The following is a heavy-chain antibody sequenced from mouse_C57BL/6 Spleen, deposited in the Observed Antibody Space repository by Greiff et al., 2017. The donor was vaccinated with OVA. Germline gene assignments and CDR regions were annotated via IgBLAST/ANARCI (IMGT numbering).Heavy chain of an antibody. CDR1: SYTFTSYW. J-gene: IGHJ1*03. D-gene: IGHD3-3*01. V-gene: IGHV1-52*01. CDR2: IDPSDSET. Sequence: QVQLQQPGAELVRPGSSVKLSCKASSYTFTSYWMHWVKQRPIQGLEWIGNIDPSDSETHYNQKFKDKATLTVDKSSSTAYMQLSSLTSEDSAVYYCARGGTANFDVWGTGTTVTVSS. CDR3: ARGGTANFDV.